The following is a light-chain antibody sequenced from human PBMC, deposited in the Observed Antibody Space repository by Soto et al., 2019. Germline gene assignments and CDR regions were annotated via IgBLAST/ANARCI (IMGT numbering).Light chain of an antibody. J-gene: IGKJ3*01. V-gene: IGKV3-20*01. CDR3: QQYGSSLFT. Sequence: EIVMTQSPATLSVSPGERATLSCRASRSVSSKLAWYQQKPGQAPWLLIYGASTRATGIPARFSGSGSGTDFTLTITRLEPEDFAVYYCQQYGSSLFTFGPGTKVDIK. CDR1: RSVSSK. CDR2: GAS.